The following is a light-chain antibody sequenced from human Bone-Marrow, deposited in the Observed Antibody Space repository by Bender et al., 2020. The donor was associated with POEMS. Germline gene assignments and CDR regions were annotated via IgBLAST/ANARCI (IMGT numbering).Light chain of an antibody. V-gene: IGLV3-25*03. J-gene: IGLJ3*02. CDR1: TLQNDF. Sequence: SSELTQPPSVSVSPGQTARITCSGDTLQNDFAYWYQQKPGQAPVMVIYKDTQRPSGIPERFSASSSGTTVTLAVSRVQPEDEADYYCQSSDSTGSFWVFGGGTKLTVL. CDR2: KDT. CDR3: QSSDSTGSFWV.